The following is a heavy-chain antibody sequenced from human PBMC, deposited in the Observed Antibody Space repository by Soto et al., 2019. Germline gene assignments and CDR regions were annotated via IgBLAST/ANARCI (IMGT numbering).Heavy chain of an antibody. CDR3: ARGSTTEKVDS. CDR2: ISANGGST. CDR1: GFTFSSYA. Sequence: SGFTFSSYAMSWVRQAPGKGLEWVSIISANGGSTYYTDSVKGRFTISRDNSKNTLYLQMNSLRGEDTAMYYCARGSTTEKVDSWGQGILVTVSS. J-gene: IGHJ4*02. V-gene: IGHV3-23*01.